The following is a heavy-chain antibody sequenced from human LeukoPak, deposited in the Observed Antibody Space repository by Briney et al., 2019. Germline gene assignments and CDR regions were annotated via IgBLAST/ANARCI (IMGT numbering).Heavy chain of an antibody. CDR3: VKDDYCSIPGCVIDALVV. Sequence: GGSLRHSRAASGFPFGDFAMTWVRQVPGGGVQWVSTITRSGQNTYYADSVKGRFTISRDDYKGMLYLQMNSLRAEDTAMYYCVKDDYCSIPGCVIDALVVWGQGTVVTVSS. V-gene: IGHV3-23*01. D-gene: IGHD4-11*01. J-gene: IGHJ3*01. CDR1: GFPFGDFA. CDR2: ITRSGQNT.